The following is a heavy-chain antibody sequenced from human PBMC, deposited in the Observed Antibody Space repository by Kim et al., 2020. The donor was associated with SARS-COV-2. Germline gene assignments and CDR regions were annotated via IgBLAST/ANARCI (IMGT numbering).Heavy chain of an antibody. Sequence: GGSLRLSCAASGFTFSSYAMHWVRQAPGKGLEWVAVISYDGSNKYYADSVKGRFTISRDNSKNTLYLQMNSLRAEDTAVYYCARDRPIAAHYYYGMDVWGQGTTVTVSS. CDR2: ISYDGSNK. CDR3: ARDRPIAAHYYYGMDV. CDR1: GFTFSSYA. V-gene: IGHV3-30-3*01. D-gene: IGHD6-13*01. J-gene: IGHJ6*02.